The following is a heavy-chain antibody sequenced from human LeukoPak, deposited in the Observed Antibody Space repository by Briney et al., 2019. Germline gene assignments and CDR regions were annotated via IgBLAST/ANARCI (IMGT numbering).Heavy chain of an antibody. CDR2: ISGSGDNT. CDR1: GFTFSSYA. V-gene: IGHV3-23*01. CDR3: AKEGGEGPVDY. J-gene: IGHJ4*02. Sequence: GGSLRLSCAASGFTFSSYAMSWVRQAPGKGLEWVSTISGSGDNTFYADSVKGRFTISRDNSKNTLYLQMSSLRAEDTAVYYCAKEGGEGPVDYWGQGTLVTVSS. D-gene: IGHD3-10*01.